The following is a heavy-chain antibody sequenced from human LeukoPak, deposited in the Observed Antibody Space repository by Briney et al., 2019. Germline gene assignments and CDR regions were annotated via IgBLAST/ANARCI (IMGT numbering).Heavy chain of an antibody. J-gene: IGHJ4*02. Sequence: ASVKVSCKASGYTFTSYDINWVRQATGQGLKWMGWMNPNSGNTGYAQKFQGRVTITRSTSISTAYMELSSLRSEDTAVYYCARGTSEIRGRITLFGVVIIGPYYFDHWGQGTLVTVSS. V-gene: IGHV1-8*03. CDR3: ARGTSEIRGRITLFGVVIIGPYYFDH. CDR1: GYTFTSYD. CDR2: MNPNSGNT. D-gene: IGHD3-3*01.